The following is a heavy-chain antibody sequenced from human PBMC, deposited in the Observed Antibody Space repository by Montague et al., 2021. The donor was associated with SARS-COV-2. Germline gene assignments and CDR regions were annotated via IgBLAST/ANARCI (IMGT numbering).Heavy chain of an antibody. J-gene: IGHJ4*02. CDR3: AGDDFRWDFDC. D-gene: IGHD2/OR15-2a*01. CDR2: IYTTGST. CDR1: GDSITSDVSY. Sequence: TRSLTCTVSGDSITSDVSYWSWIRQPAGKGLEWIRRIYTTGSTNYNPSLKSRLTISLDTSKNQFSLKLSSVTAADTAVYYCAGDDFRWDFDCWGQGTLVTVSS. V-gene: IGHV4-61*02.